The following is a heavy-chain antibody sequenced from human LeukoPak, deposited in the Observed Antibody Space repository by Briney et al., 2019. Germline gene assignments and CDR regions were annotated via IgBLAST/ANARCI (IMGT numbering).Heavy chain of an antibody. Sequence: PGGSLRLSCAASGFTFSSYGMHWVRQAPSKGLEWVAVISYDGSNKYYADSVKGRFTISRDNSKNTLSLQMNSLRAEDTAVYYCAKARSSSSKADSYYGMDVWGQGTTVTVSS. D-gene: IGHD6-13*01. CDR1: GFTFSSYG. J-gene: IGHJ6*02. V-gene: IGHV3-30*18. CDR2: ISYDGSNK. CDR3: AKARSSSSKADSYYGMDV.